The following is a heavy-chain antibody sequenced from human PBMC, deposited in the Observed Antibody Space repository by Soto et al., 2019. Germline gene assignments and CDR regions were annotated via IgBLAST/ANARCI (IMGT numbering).Heavy chain of an antibody. CDR2: IYYSGST. V-gene: IGHV4-31*03. J-gene: IGHJ5*02. CDR1: GGSISSGGYY. Sequence: PSETLSLTCTVSGGSISSGGYYWSWIRQHPGKGLEWIGYIYYSGSTYYNTSLKSRVTISVDTSKNQFYLKLSSVTAADTAVYYCARGRHDILTGYWDRYNWFDPWGQGTLVTVSS. CDR3: ARGRHDILTGYWDRYNWFDP. D-gene: IGHD3-9*01.